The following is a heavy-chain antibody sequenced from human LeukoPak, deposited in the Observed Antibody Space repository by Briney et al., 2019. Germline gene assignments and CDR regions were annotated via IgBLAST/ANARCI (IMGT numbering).Heavy chain of an antibody. J-gene: IGHJ3*02. Sequence: PGGSLGLSCAASGFTLNPYAMHWVRQAPGKGLEWLGIMSYDGNTYYYADSVKGRFSISRDNSKNTLYLQMSSLRGEDTAVYYCARDKDAYGDYSAAFDIWGQGTMVTVSS. CDR3: ARDKDAYGDYSAAFDI. CDR2: MSYDGNTY. D-gene: IGHD4-17*01. CDR1: GFTLNPYA. V-gene: IGHV3-30-3*01.